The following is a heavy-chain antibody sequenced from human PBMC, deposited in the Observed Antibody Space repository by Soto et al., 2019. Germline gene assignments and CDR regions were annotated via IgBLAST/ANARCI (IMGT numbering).Heavy chain of an antibody. CDR3: ARVSLYCTNGVCHFDY. CDR1: GYKFNSYW. Sequence: PGESLKISCKGSGYKFNSYWIAWVRQMPGKGLEWMGIIYPGDSGTRYSPSFQGQVTISADKSISSAFLQWSSLKASDTAIYYCARVSLYCTNGVCHFDYWGQGTLVTVSS. J-gene: IGHJ4*02. CDR2: IYPGDSGT. D-gene: IGHD2-8*01. V-gene: IGHV5-51*01.